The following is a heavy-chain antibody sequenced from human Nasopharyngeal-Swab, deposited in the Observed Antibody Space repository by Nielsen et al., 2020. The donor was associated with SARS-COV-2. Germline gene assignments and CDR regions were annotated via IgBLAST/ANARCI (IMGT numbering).Heavy chain of an antibody. CDR1: GFTFSTYI. J-gene: IGHJ6*02. CDR2: ISSTSITM. Sequence: GGSLRLSCTASGFTFSTYIMNWVRQAPGKGLEWVAYISSTSITMYYADSVKGRFTISRDNAKNSLYLQMNSLRPEDTAVYYCARDLVAGRWFYGMDVWGQGTTVTVSS. D-gene: IGHD6-19*01. CDR3: ARDLVAGRWFYGMDV. V-gene: IGHV3-48*04.